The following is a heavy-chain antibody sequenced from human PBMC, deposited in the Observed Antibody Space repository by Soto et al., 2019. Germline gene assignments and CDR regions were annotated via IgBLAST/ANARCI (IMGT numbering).Heavy chain of an antibody. CDR3: ARDSSSWFRRIRYFQH. D-gene: IGHD6-13*01. CDR2: IKQDGSEK. CDR1: GFTFSSYW. V-gene: IGHV3-7*05. J-gene: IGHJ1*01. Sequence: GGSLRLSCAASGFTFSSYWMSWVRQAPGKGLEWVANIKQDGSEKYYVDSVKGRFTISRDNAKNSLYLQMNSLRAEDTAVYYCARDSSSWFRRIRYFQHWGQGTLVTVSS.